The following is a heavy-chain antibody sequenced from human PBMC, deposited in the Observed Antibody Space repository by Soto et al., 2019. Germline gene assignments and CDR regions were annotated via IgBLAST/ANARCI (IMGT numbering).Heavy chain of an antibody. V-gene: IGHV3-7*01. Sequence: EVQLVESGGGLVQPGGSLRLSCAASGFTFCSYWMSWFRQAPGKGLEWVANIKQDGSEENYVDSVKGRFTISRDNAKNALYLQMNSLRVEDTAVYYCAREIAARLWGKGTTVTVSS. CDR1: GFTFCSYW. J-gene: IGHJ6*04. CDR3: AREIAARL. D-gene: IGHD6-6*01. CDR2: IKQDGSEE.